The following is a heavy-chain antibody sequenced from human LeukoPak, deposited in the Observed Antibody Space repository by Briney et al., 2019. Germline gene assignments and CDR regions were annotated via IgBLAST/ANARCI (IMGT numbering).Heavy chain of an antibody. V-gene: IGHV4-34*01. J-gene: IGHJ4*02. D-gene: IGHD2-2*01. CDR2: INHSGST. Sequence: PSETLSLTCAVYGGSFSGYYWSWIRQPPGKGLEWIGEINHSGSTNYNPSLKSRVTISVDTSKNQFSLKLSSVTAADTAVYYCARDIVVVPAARLAYFDYWGQGTLVTVSS. CDR3: ARDIVVVPAARLAYFDY. CDR1: GGSFSGYY.